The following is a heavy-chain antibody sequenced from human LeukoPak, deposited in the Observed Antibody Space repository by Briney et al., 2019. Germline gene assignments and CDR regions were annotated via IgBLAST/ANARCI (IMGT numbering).Heavy chain of an antibody. CDR3: AADLDTDYFPY. D-gene: IGHD1-1*01. CDR2: IYGGGGT. Sequence: PGGSLRLSCAASGLTVSSNYMSWVRRAPGKGLEWVSLIYGGGGTYYADSVKGRFTISSDNPKNSLSLEMTSLRVEDTAVYYCAADLDTDYFPYWDQGTLVTVSS. J-gene: IGHJ4*02. V-gene: IGHV3-66*01. CDR1: GLTVSSNY.